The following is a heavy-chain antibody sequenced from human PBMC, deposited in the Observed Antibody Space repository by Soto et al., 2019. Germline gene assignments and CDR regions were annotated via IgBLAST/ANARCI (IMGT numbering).Heavy chain of an antibody. D-gene: IGHD4-17*01. CDR3: TRDSYEDYYFDY. Sequence: ASVKVSCKASGYTFSRCYMHWVRQAPGQGLEWMGIINPGGVITSYAQKFQGRVTMTMDTSTSTVYLDLNGLRSDDTAVYYCTRDSYEDYYFDYWGQGTQVTVS. CDR1: GYTFSRCY. V-gene: IGHV1-46*01. J-gene: IGHJ4*02. CDR2: INPGGVIT.